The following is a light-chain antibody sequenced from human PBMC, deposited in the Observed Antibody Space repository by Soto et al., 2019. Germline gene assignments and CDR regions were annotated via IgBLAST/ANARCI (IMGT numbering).Light chain of an antibody. CDR2: DVS. Sequence: QSALTQPPSVSGSPGQSVASSCTGTSSDVGSSNGVSWYQQPPGTAPKLMIYDVSNRPSGVPDRFSGSKSGNTASLTISGLQAEDEADYYCSSYTTSSTYVFGTGTKLTVL. J-gene: IGLJ1*01. CDR3: SSYTTSSTYV. CDR1: SSDVGSSNG. V-gene: IGLV2-18*02.